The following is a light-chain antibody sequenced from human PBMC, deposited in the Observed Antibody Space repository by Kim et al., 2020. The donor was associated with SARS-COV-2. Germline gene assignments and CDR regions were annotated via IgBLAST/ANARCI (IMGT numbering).Light chain of an antibody. CDR3: CSYAGSTTWV. V-gene: IGLV2-23*01. Sequence: HAITIHCTATTSDVGSYNLVSWYQQYPGKGPKLIIYEGTKRAPGVSNRFSGSKSGSWASLTISGLQPEDEADYHCCSYAGSTTWVFGGGTQLTVL. CDR1: TSDVGSYNL. J-gene: IGLJ3*02. CDR2: EGT.